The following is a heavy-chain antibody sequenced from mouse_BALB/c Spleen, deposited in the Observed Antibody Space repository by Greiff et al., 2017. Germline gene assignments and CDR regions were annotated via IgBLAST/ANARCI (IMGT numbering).Heavy chain of an antibody. CDR1: GYSITSDYA. CDR2: ISYSGST. J-gene: IGHJ1*01. CDR3: ARRVYWYFDV. Sequence: EVKLVESGPGLVKPSQSLSLTCTVTGYSITSDYAWNWIRQFPGNKLEWMGYISYSGSTSYNPSLKSRISITRDTSKNQFFLQLNSVTTEDTATYYCARRVYWYFDVWGAGTTVTVSS. V-gene: IGHV3-2*02.